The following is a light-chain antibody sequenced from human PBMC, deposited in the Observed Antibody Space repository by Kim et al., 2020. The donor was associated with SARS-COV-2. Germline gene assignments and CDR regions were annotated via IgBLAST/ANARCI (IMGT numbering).Light chain of an antibody. CDR3: QQYDSLSS. J-gene: IGKJ2*01. V-gene: IGKV1-5*01. CDR1: QSIRSW. CDR2: EAS. Sequence: LSRSAGDSVTIACRASQSIRSWLAWYQQKPGKAPKLLIHEASILEDGVPSRFSGSGYGTDFTLTISGLQPDDSATYYCQQYDSLSSFGQGTKLEI.